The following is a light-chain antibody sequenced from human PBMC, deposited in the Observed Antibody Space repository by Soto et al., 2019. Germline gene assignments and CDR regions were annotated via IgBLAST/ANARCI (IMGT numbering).Light chain of an antibody. Sequence: SVLTQSPGTLSLSPGERATLSCRASLSISNYLAWYQQKPGQAPRLLIYDASSRATGIPDRFSGSASGTEFTLTISRLEPEDFAVYYCQQYGSSRRTFGQGTKVEIK. J-gene: IGKJ1*01. CDR1: LSISNY. V-gene: IGKV3-20*01. CDR2: DAS. CDR3: QQYGSSRRT.